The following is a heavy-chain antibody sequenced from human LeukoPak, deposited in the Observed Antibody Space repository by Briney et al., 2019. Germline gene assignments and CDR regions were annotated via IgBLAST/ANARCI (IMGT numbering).Heavy chain of an antibody. CDR1: GGSFSGYY. CDR2: INHSGST. J-gene: IGHJ5*02. CDR3: ARKGGRYYGSGSYSSNWFVP. Sequence: SETLSLTCAVYGGSFSGYYWSWIRQPPGQGLEWIGEINHSGSTNYNPSLKSRVTISVDTSKNQFSLKLSSVTAADTAVYYCARKGGRYYGSGSYSSNWFVPWGQGTLVTVSS. D-gene: IGHD3-10*01. V-gene: IGHV4-34*01.